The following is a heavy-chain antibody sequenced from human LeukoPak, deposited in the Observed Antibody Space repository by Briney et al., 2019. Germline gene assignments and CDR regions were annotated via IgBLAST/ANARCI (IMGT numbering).Heavy chain of an antibody. CDR3: AREGPYSGSYLDY. D-gene: IGHD1-26*01. Sequence: SETLSLTCTVSGGSISSGSYYWSWIRQPAGKGLEWIGRIYTSGSTNYNPSLKSRVTISVDTSKNQFSLKLSSVTAADTAVYYCAREGPYSGSYLDYWGQGTLVTVSS. CDR1: GGSISSGSYY. V-gene: IGHV4-61*02. J-gene: IGHJ4*02. CDR2: IYTSGST.